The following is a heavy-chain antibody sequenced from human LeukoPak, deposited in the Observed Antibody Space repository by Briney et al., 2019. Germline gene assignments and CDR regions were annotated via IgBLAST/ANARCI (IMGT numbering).Heavy chain of an antibody. V-gene: IGHV3-21*01. CDR2: ISSSSSYI. Sequence: GGSLRLSCAASGFTFSSYSMNWVRQAPGKGLEWVSSISSSSSYIYYADSVKGRFTISRDNAKNSLYLQMNSLRAEDTAVYYCVPASVGATDYWGQGTLVTVCS. CDR1: GFTFSSYS. J-gene: IGHJ4*02. D-gene: IGHD1-26*01. CDR3: VPASVGATDY.